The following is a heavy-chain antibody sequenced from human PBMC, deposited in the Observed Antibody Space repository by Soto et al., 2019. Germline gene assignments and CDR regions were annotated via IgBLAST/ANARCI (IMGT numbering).Heavy chain of an antibody. D-gene: IGHD6-6*01. J-gene: IGHJ4*02. CDR1: GFAFSSYA. Sequence: AGGSLRLSCSASGFAFSSYAMAWVRQAPGKGLEWVSSITGSGGRTYFAVSVMGRFTISRDNSQKTVSLQMDGLRAEDTAIYYCAKFSAHSMYDISSAPDYWGQGTLVTVSS. CDR3: AKFSAHSMYDISSAPDY. V-gene: IGHV3-23*01. CDR2: ITGSGGRT.